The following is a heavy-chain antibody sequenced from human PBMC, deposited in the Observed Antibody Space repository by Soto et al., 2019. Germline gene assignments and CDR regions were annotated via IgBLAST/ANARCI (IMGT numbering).Heavy chain of an antibody. CDR2: ISGKNGNT. Sequence: ASVKVSCKASGYSFSHFGITGVRQPPGQGLEWMGWISGKNGNTNYAQKVQGRVTLTADTSTSTAYMEMRALTSDDTATYYCARSDYYEDTGTFEYWGQGTPVTVSS. V-gene: IGHV1-18*04. CDR3: ARSDYYEDTGTFEY. CDR1: GYSFSHFG. J-gene: IGHJ4*02. D-gene: IGHD4-17*01.